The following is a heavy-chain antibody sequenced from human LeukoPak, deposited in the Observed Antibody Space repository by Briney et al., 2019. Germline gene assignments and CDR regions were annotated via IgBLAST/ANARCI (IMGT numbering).Heavy chain of an antibody. Sequence: ASVKVSCKASGYTFTGYYMHWVRQAPGQELEWMGRINPNSGGTNYAQKFQGRVTMTRDTSTSTVYMELSSLRSEDTGIYYCAKIAARDTGEGYWGQGTLVTVSS. D-gene: IGHD6-6*01. CDR3: AKIAARDTGEGY. CDR2: INPNSGGT. J-gene: IGHJ4*02. V-gene: IGHV1-2*05. CDR1: GYTFTGYY.